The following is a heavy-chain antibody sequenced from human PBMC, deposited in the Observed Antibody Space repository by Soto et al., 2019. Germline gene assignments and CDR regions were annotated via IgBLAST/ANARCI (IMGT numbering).Heavy chain of an antibody. V-gene: IGHV4-31*03. CDR3: AREYYDSSVGWFDP. Sequence: QVQLQESGPGLVKPSQTLSLTCTVSGGSISSGGYYWSWIRQHPGKGLEWIGYIYYSGSTYYNPSLKRRVTISVDTSKNQFSLKLSSVTAADTAVYYCAREYYDSSVGWFDPWGQGTLVTVSS. D-gene: IGHD3-22*01. J-gene: IGHJ5*02. CDR1: GGSISSGGYY. CDR2: IYYSGST.